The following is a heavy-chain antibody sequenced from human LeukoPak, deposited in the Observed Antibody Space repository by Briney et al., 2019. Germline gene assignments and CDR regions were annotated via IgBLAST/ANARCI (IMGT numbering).Heavy chain of an antibody. CDR2: IKQDGSEK. V-gene: IGHV3-7*01. J-gene: IGHJ4*02. Sequence: TGGSLRLSCAASGFTFSSYWISWVRQAPGKGLEWVANIKQDGSEKYYVDSVKGRFTISRDNAKNSLYLQMNSLRAEDTAVYYCARGSSGWYGDLDYWGQGTLVTVSS. D-gene: IGHD6-19*01. CDR3: ARGSSGWYGDLDY. CDR1: GFTFSSYW.